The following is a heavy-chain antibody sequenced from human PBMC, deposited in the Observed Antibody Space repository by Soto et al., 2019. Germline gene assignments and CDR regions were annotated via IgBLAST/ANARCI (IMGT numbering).Heavy chain of an antibody. D-gene: IGHD3-22*01. CDR1: GHTLINYY. CDR2: IDPSGNGT. CDR3: AINYYDSSAYLY. J-gene: IGHJ4*02. Sequence: QVQLVQSGAEVKKPGASVKVSCKASGHTLINYYMHWVRQAPGQGLDWLGKIDPSGNGTSYAERFQGRITLTSDTSTNTVYVELRSLRSEATAIYYCAINYYDSSAYLYWGQGTLVTVSS. V-gene: IGHV1-46*01.